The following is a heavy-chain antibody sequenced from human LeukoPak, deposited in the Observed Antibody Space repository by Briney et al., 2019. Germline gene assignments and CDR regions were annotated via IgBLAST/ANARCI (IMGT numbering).Heavy chain of an antibody. CDR1: GGSISSGDYY. J-gene: IGHJ5*02. CDR3: ARVGRSRNYYGSGSYYTKRDNWFDP. Sequence: ESSQTLSLTCTVSGGSISSGDYYWSWIRQPPGKGLEWIGYIYYSGSTYYNPSLKSRVTMSVDTSKNQFSLKLSSVTAADTAVYYCARVGRSRNYYGSGSYYTKRDNWFDPWGQGTLVTVSS. CDR2: IYYSGST. V-gene: IGHV4-30-4*01. D-gene: IGHD3-10*01.